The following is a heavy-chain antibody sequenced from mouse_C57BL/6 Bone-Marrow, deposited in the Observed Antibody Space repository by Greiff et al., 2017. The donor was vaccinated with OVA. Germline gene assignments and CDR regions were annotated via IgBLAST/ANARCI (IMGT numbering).Heavy chain of an antibody. CDR1: GFTFSDYG. CDR3: ARLWYFDV. CDR2: ISNLAYSI. Sequence: EVQLVESGGGLVQPGGSLKLSCAASGFTFSDYGMAWVRQAPRKGPEWVAFISNLAYSIYYADTVTGRFTISRENAKNTLYLEMSSLRSEDTAMYYCARLWYFDVWGTGTTVTVSS. J-gene: IGHJ1*03. V-gene: IGHV5-15*01.